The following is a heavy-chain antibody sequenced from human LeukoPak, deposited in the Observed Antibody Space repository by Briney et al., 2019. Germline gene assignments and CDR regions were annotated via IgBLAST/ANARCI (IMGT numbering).Heavy chain of an antibody. V-gene: IGHV3-74*01. CDR3: ARVKVVTSKYTTSLFDY. CDR1: GFTFSSYW. D-gene: IGHD3-16*02. Sequence: GGSLRVSCAASGFTFSSYWMHWVRQAPGKGLVWVSRINTDGSSTSYADSVKGRFTISRDNAKNTLYLQMNSLRAEDTAVYYCARVKVVTSKYTTSLFDYWGQGTLVTVSS. CDR2: INTDGSST. J-gene: IGHJ4*02.